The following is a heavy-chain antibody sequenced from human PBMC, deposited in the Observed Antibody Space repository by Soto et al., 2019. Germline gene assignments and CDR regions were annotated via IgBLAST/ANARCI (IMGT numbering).Heavy chain of an antibody. J-gene: IGHJ5*02. D-gene: IGHD2-2*01. CDR1: GYSFTSYW. V-gene: IGHV5-51*01. CDR2: IYPGDSDT. CDR3: ARGYCTTTICDPWFDP. Sequence: GESLKISCTGVGYSFTSYWIGWVRQMPGKGLEWMGIIYPGDSDTRYSPSFQGQVTISADKSITTAYLQWSSLKASDTAMYYCARGYCTTTICDPWFDPWGPGTLVTVSS.